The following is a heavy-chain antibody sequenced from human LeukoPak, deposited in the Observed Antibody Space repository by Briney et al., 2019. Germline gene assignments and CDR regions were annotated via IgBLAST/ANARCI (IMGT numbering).Heavy chain of an antibody. Sequence: GGSLRLSCAASGFTFSSYGMHWVRQAPGKGLERVAFIRYDGSNKYYADSVKGRFTISRDNSKNTLYLQMNSLRAEDTAVYYCAKDPSFRPGYFDYWGQGTLVTVSS. CDR1: GFTFSSYG. J-gene: IGHJ4*02. V-gene: IGHV3-30*02. CDR2: IRYDGSNK. CDR3: AKDPSFRPGYFDY.